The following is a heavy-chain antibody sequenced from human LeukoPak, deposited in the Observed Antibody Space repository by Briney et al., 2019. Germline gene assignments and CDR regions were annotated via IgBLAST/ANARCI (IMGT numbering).Heavy chain of an antibody. J-gene: IGHJ4*02. CDR3: ARDLMGIAYRGAFYY. V-gene: IGHV3-74*01. Sequence: PGGSLRLSCAASGFSFSVYWMHWVRQAPGKGPVWVSRIKTDGSITDYADFVKGRFTISRDNAKNSLYLQMNSLRAEDTAVYYCARDLMGIAYRGAFYYWGQGTLVTVSS. D-gene: IGHD6-13*01. CDR2: IKTDGSIT. CDR1: GFSFSVYW.